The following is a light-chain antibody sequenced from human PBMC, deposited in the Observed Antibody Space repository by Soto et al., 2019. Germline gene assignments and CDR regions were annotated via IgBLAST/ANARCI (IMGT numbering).Light chain of an antibody. CDR3: QQYYETPFT. CDR1: QSVFYRSTKTNY. V-gene: IGKV4-1*01. Sequence: DIVMTQSPDSLTVSLGERATISCKSSQSVFYRSTKTNYLGWYQQKPGQRPRLLIYWASTREIGVPDRFSVSGSRTDFTLTISSLQAEDAAIYYCQQYYETPFTFGGGTKVEI. J-gene: IGKJ4*01. CDR2: WAS.